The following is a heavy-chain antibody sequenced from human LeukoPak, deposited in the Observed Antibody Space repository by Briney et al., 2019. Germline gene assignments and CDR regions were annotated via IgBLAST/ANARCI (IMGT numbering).Heavy chain of an antibody. J-gene: IGHJ3*02. CDR2: IYYSGST. V-gene: IGHV4-39*02. D-gene: IGHD2-2*02. CDR3: ARDSIPPPGFDI. CDR1: GGSISSSSYY. Sequence: SETLSLTCTVSGGSISSSSYYWGWIRQPPGKGLEWIGSIYYSGSTYYNPSLKSRVTISVDTSKNQFSLKLSSVTAADTAVYYCARDSIPPPGFDIWGQGTMVTVSS.